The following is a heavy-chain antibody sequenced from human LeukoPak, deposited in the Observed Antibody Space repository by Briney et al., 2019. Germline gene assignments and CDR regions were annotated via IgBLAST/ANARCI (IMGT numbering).Heavy chain of an antibody. J-gene: IGHJ4*02. CDR2: IYSGGST. CDR1: GFTVSSNY. CDR3: ASQASRNYDATYYFDY. V-gene: IGHV3-53*01. Sequence: HAGGSLRLSCAASGFTVSSNYMSWVRQAPGKGLEWVSVIYSGGSTYYADSVKGRFTISRDNFKNTLYLQMNSLRARDTAVYYCASQASRNYDATYYFDYWGQGTLVTVSS. D-gene: IGHD3-22*01.